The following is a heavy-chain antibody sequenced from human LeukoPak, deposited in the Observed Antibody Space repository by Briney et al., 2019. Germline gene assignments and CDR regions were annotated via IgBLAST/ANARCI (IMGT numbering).Heavy chain of an antibody. J-gene: IGHJ6*03. CDR3: ARLHSYGPHMDV. Sequence: GGSLRLSCAASGFTVSSNYMSWVRQAPGKGLEWVSVIYSGGSTYYADSVKGRFTISRDNSKNTLYLQMNSLRAEDTAVYYCARLHSYGPHMDVWGKGTTVTVSS. CDR1: GFTVSSNY. V-gene: IGHV3-66*04. D-gene: IGHD5-18*01. CDR2: IYSGGST.